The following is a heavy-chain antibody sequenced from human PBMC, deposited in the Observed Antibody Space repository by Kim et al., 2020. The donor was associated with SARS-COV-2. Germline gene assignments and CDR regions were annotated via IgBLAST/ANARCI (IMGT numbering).Heavy chain of an antibody. CDR1: GFTFDDYA. Sequence: GGSLRLSCAASGFTFDDYAMHWVRQAPGKGLEWVSGISWNSGSIGYADSVKGRFTISRDNAKNSLYLQMNSLRAEDTALYYCAKARRYNWNDGLFDYWGQGTLVTVSS. D-gene: IGHD1-20*01. CDR2: ISWNSGSI. V-gene: IGHV3-9*01. CDR3: AKARRYNWNDGLFDY. J-gene: IGHJ4*02.